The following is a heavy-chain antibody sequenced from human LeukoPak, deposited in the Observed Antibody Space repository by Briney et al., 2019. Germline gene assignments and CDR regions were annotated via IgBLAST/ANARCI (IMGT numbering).Heavy chain of an antibody. D-gene: IGHD1-26*01. J-gene: IGHJ4*02. CDR2: IYYSGST. V-gene: IGHV4-59*01. CDR3: ARAGEWELLFDY. Sequence: PSETLSLTCTVSGGSISSYYWSWIRQPPGKGLEWIGYIYYSGSTNYNPSLKSRVTISVDTSKNQFSLKLSSVTAADTAVYYCARAGEWELLFDYWGQGTLVTVSS. CDR1: GGSISSYY.